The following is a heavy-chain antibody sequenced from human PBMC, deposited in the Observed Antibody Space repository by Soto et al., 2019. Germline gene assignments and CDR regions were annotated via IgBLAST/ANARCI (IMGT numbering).Heavy chain of an antibody. CDR3: ARDPRYCSSTSCYENNWFDP. V-gene: IGHV1-69*08. CDR2: IIPILGIA. D-gene: IGHD2-2*01. CDR1: GGTFSSYT. J-gene: IGHJ5*02. Sequence: QVQLVQSGAEVKKPGSSVKVSCKASGGTFSSYTISWVRQAPGQVLEWMGRIIPILGIANYAQKFQGRVTVTADKSTSTAYMELSSLRSEDTAVYYCARDPRYCSSTSCYENNWFDPWGQGTLVTVSS.